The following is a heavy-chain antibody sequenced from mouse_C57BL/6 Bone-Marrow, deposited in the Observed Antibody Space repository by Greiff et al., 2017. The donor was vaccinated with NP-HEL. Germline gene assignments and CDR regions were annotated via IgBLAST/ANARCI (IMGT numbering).Heavy chain of an antibody. D-gene: IGHD3-1*01. CDR3: ARLGRAFAY. J-gene: IGHJ3*01. CDR1: GYAFTNYL. Sequence: VKLQQSGAELVRPGTSVKVSCKASGYAFTNYLIEWVKQRPGQGLEWIGVINPGSGGTNYNEKFKGKATLTADKSSSTAYMQLSSLTSEDSAVYFCARLGRAFAYWGQGTLVTVSA. V-gene: IGHV1-54*01. CDR2: INPGSGGT.